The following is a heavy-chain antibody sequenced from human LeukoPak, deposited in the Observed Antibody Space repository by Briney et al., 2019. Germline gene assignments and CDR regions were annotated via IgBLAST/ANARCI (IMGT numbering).Heavy chain of an antibody. CDR2: IRYDGSNK. V-gene: IGHV3-30*02. J-gene: IGHJ4*02. D-gene: IGHD4-17*01. CDR1: GFTFSNHG. CDR3: AKSGSDYGDYGRFDY. Sequence: GGSLRLSCAASGFTFSNHGVHWVRQAPGKGLEWVAFIRYDGSNKNYADSVKGRFTISRDNSKNTLYLQMNSLRAEDTAVYYCAKSGSDYGDYGRFDYWGQGTLVTVSS.